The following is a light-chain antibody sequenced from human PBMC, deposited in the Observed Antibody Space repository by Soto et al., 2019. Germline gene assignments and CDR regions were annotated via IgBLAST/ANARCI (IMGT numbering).Light chain of an antibody. CDR3: QQYNKWPPLT. CDR1: QSVNND. J-gene: IGKJ4*01. V-gene: IGKV3-15*01. CDR2: GAS. Sequence: ETVMTQSPATLSVSPGERATLSCRASQSVNNDLAWYQQKPGQAPRLLIYGASTRATGIPARFSGSGSGTEFTLTISSLQSEDFAVYYCQQYNKWPPLTFGGGTKVDIK.